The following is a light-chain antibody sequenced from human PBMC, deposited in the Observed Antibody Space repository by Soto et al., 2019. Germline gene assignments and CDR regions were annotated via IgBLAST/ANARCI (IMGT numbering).Light chain of an antibody. Sequence: DFQMTQSPSAISASLGDRVTIXXRASQGISNYLAWFQQKPGQVPKRXIYAASSLQSGVPSRFSGSGSGTEFTLTISSLQPEDFATYYCLQHTSYPITFGQGTRLDIK. V-gene: IGKV1-17*03. CDR1: QGISNY. CDR2: AAS. CDR3: LQHTSYPIT. J-gene: IGKJ5*01.